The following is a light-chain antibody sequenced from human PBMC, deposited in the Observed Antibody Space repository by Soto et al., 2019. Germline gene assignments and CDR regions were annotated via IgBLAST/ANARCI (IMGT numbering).Light chain of an antibody. CDR2: DAS. J-gene: IGKJ5*01. Sequence: DIPMTPSPSTLSAFVGDRVTITCRASQTISTWLAWYQQKPGKAPKLLIFDASTLQSGVPSRFSGSGSGTKFTLTINSLQPDDIATYYCQQYNSFSVNFGQGTRLEI. CDR3: QQYNSFSVN. CDR1: QTISTW. V-gene: IGKV1-5*01.